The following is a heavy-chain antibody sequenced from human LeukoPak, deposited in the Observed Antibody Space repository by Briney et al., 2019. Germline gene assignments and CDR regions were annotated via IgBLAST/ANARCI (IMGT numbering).Heavy chain of an antibody. Sequence: PAGSLRLSCAAAGFTFDDYAMHWVRQAPGKSLEWVSTINWNSGRMEYADSVKGRFTISRDNAKNSLYLQMNSLRDEDTALYYCAKDGQRRAVSVVTYMDVWGKGTTVTVYS. D-gene: IGHD6-19*01. V-gene: IGHV3-9*01. J-gene: IGHJ6*03. CDR1: GFTFDDYA. CDR2: INWNSGRM. CDR3: AKDGQRRAVSVVTYMDV.